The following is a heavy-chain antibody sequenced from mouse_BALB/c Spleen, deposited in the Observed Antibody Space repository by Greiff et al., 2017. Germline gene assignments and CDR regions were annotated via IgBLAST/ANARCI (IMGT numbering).Heavy chain of an antibody. J-gene: IGHJ3*01. D-gene: IGHD4-1*01. Sequence: EVQLVESGGDLVKPGGSLKLSCAASGFTFSSYGMSWVRQTPDKRLEWVATISSGGSYTYYPDSVKGRFTISRDNAKNTLYLQISSLKSEDTAMYYCARPTGTGWFAYWGQGTLVTVSA. V-gene: IGHV5-6*01. CDR1: GFTFSSYG. CDR3: ARPTGTGWFAY. CDR2: ISSGGSYT.